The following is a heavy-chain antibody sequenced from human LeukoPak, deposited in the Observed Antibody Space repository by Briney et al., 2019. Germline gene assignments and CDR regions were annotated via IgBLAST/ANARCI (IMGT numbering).Heavy chain of an antibody. D-gene: IGHD5-18*01. J-gene: IGHJ4*02. Sequence: GGSLGLSCAASGFTFSSYAMSWVRQAPGKGLEWVSSISSSSSYIYYADSVKGRFTISRDNAKNSLYLQMNSLRAEDTAVYYCARSRLWAPFDYWGQGTLVTVSS. CDR2: ISSSSSYI. CDR3: ARSRLWAPFDY. CDR1: GFTFSSYA. V-gene: IGHV3-21*01.